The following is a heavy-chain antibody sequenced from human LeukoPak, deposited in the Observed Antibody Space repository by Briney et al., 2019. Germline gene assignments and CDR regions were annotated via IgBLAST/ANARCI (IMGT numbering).Heavy chain of an antibody. D-gene: IGHD1-26*01. CDR1: GLIFSTYW. CDR2: ITRDGNEK. V-gene: IGHV3-7*03. Sequence: GGSLRLSCEVSGLIFSTYWMTWVRQAPGKGLEWVATITRDGNEKYYVDSVKGRFTISRDNAKDSLCLQMNSLRAEDTAVYYCASPKTPSGSYGDFDYWGQGTLVTVSS. J-gene: IGHJ4*02. CDR3: ASPKTPSGSYGDFDY.